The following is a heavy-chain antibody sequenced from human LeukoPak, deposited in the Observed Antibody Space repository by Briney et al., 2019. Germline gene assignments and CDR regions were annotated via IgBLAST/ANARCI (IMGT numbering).Heavy chain of an antibody. CDR2: INPEKRDS. V-gene: IGHV1-2*02. CDR3: AKKVRGPSHPLDF. J-gene: IGHJ4*02. D-gene: IGHD5-12*01. CDR1: GYTFSGYA. Sequence: ASVKVSCKASGYTFSGYAIHWVRQAPGQGLEWMGWINPEKRDSGYAHKFQGRVTMTSDTSISTAYMELSSLRSDDTAVYYCAKKVRGPSHPLDFWGQGTLVTVSS.